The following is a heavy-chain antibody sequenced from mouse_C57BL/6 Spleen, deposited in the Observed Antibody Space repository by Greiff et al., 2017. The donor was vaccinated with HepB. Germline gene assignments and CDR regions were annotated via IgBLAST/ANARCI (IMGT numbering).Heavy chain of an antibody. Sequence: VQLQQPGAELVKPGASVKLSCKASGYTFTSYWMHWVKQRPGQGLEWIGMIHPNSGSTNYNEKFKSKATLTVDKSSSTAYMQLSSLTSEDSAVYYCARFTTVVAKDYAMDYWGQGTSVTVSS. CDR1: GYTFTSYW. CDR2: IHPNSGST. D-gene: IGHD1-1*01. CDR3: ARFTTVVAKDYAMDY. J-gene: IGHJ4*01. V-gene: IGHV1-64*01.